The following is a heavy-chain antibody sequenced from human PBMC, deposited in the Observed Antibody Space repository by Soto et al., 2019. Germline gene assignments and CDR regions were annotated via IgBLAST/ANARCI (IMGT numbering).Heavy chain of an antibody. CDR1: GYTFTSYD. D-gene: IGHD6-19*01. CDR3: ARGHRGSGLGGDYYYYGMDV. CDR2: MNPNSGNT. Sequence: GASVKVSCKASGYTFTSYDINWVRQATGQGLEWMGWMNPNSGNTGYAQKFQGRVTMTRNTSISTAYMELSSLRSEDTAVYYCARGHRGSGLGGDYYYYGMDVWGQGTTVTVSS. V-gene: IGHV1-8*01. J-gene: IGHJ6*02.